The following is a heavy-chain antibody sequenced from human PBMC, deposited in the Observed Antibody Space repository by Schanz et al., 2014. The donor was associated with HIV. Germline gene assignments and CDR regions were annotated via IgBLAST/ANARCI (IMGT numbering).Heavy chain of an antibody. Sequence: EVQLLESGGGLVQPGGSLRLSCAASTFTFNNYDMGWVRQAPGKGLEWDSGISGNGGSTYHADSVKGRFTISRDNSKNTLYLQMNSLRAEDTAVYYCTKEVPPDVWGQGTTVTVSS. V-gene: IGHV3-23*01. D-gene: IGHD1-1*01. CDR3: TKEVPPDV. CDR1: TFTFNNYD. J-gene: IGHJ6*02. CDR2: ISGNGGST.